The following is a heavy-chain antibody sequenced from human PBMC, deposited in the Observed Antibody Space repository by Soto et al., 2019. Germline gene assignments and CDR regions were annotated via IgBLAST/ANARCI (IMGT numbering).Heavy chain of an antibody. J-gene: IGHJ4*02. Sequence: AGGSLRLSCAASGFTFSSYGMHWVRQAPGKGLEWVAVISYDGSNKYYADSVKGRFTISRDNSKNTLYLQMNSLRAEDTAVYYCAKDRGYDYYFDYWGQGTLVTVSS. D-gene: IGHD6-25*01. V-gene: IGHV3-30*18. CDR1: GFTFSSYG. CDR2: ISYDGSNK. CDR3: AKDRGYDYYFDY.